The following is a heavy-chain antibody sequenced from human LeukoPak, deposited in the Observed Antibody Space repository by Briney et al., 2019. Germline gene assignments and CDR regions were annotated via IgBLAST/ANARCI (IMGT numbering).Heavy chain of an antibody. D-gene: IGHD1-26*01. CDR1: GFTFSSYG. CDR2: ISYDGSNK. J-gene: IGHJ6*03. CDR3: AKGSGWEMSYYYYYMDV. V-gene: IGHV3-30*18. Sequence: GGSLRLSCAASGFTFSSYGMHWVRQAPGKGLEWVAVISYDGSNKYYADSVKGRFTISRDNSKNTLYLQMNSLRPEDTAVYYCAKGSGWEMSYYYYYMDVWGKGTTVTISS.